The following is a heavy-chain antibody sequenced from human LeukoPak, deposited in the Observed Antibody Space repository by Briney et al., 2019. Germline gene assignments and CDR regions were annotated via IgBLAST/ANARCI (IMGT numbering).Heavy chain of an antibody. CDR1: GGSISSYY. Sequence: SETLSLTCTVSGGSISSYYWSWIRQPPGKGLEWIGYIYYSGGTNYNPSLKSRVTISVDTSKNQFSLKLSSVTAADTAVYYCARAGVKMATMWFDPWGQGTLVTVSS. V-gene: IGHV4-59*01. CDR2: IYYSGGT. CDR3: ARAGVKMATMWFDP. J-gene: IGHJ5*02. D-gene: IGHD5-24*01.